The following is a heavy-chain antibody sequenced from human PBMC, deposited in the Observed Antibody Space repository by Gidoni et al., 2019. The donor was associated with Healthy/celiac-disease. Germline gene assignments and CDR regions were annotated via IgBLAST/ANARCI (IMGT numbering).Heavy chain of an antibody. CDR3: ATQTRVVVVAAIEYYYYGMDV. J-gene: IGHJ6*02. CDR2: IIPIFGTA. D-gene: IGHD2-15*01. V-gene: IGHV1-69*01. Sequence: QVQLVQSGAEVKKPGSSVKVSCKASGGTFSSYAISWVRQAPGQGLEWMGGIIPIFGTANYAQKFQGRVTITADESTSTAYMELSSLRSEDTAVYYCATQTRVVVVAAIEYYYYGMDVWGQGTTVTVSS. CDR1: GGTFSSYA.